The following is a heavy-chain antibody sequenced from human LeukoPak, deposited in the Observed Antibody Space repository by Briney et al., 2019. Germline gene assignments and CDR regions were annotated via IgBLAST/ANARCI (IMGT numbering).Heavy chain of an antibody. CDR2: IWYDGSNK. D-gene: IGHD6-19*01. Sequence: GGSLRLSCAASGFTFSSYGMHWVRQAPGKGLEWVAVIWYDGSNKYYADSVKGRFTISRDNSENTLYLQMNSLRAEDTAVYYCARDPSWCMLATETTRYSSGWYNVCGYWGQGTLVTVSS. CDR1: GFTFSSYG. V-gene: IGHV3-33*01. J-gene: IGHJ4*02. CDR3: ARDPSWCMLATETTRYSSGWYNVCGY.